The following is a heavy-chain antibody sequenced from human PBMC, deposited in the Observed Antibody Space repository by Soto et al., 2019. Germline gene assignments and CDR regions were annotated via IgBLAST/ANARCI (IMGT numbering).Heavy chain of an antibody. CDR2: INHSGST. V-gene: IGHV4-34*01. D-gene: IGHD2-8*02. CDR1: GGSFSGYY. CDR3: ARDKITGLFDY. Sequence: PSETLSLTCAVYGGSFSGYYWTGIRHPPGTGLEWIGEINHSGSTNYNPSLKSRVTISVDTSKNQFSLKLTSVTAADTAVYYCARDKITGLFDYSGQGTLVTVSS. J-gene: IGHJ4*02.